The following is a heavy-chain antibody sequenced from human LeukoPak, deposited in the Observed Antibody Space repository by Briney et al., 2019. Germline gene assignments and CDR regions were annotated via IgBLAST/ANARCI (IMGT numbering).Heavy chain of an antibody. J-gene: IGHJ1*01. D-gene: IGHD3-10*01. CDR3: ARDQEPPGPEPEYFQH. CDR1: GFTVSSNY. Sequence: GGSLRLSCAASGFTVSSNYMSWVRQAPGKGLEWVSVIYSGGSTYYADSVKGRFTISRDNSKNTLYLQMNSLRAEDTAVYYCARDQEPPGPEPEYFQHWGQGTLVTVSS. V-gene: IGHV3-66*01. CDR2: IYSGGST.